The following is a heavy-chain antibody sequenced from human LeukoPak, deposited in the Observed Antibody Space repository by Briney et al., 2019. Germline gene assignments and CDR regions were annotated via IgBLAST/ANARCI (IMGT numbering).Heavy chain of an antibody. D-gene: IGHD5-12*01. CDR1: GFTFSSYW. J-gene: IGHJ5*02. V-gene: IGHV3-74*01. CDR2: INSDGSST. Sequence: GGSLRLSCAASGFTFSSYWMHWVRQAPGKGLVWVSRINSDGSSTSYADSVKGRFTISRDNAKNTLYLQMNSLRAEDTAVYYCAKGISITPDNWFDPWGQGTLVTVSS. CDR3: AKGISITPDNWFDP.